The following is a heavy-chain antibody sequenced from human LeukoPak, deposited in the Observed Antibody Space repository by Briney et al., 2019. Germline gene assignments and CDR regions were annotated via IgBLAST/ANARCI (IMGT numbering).Heavy chain of an antibody. CDR1: GGSISSYY. Sequence: SETLSLTCTVSGGSISSYYWSWIRPPPGKGLEGIGYIYYSGSTNYNPSLKSRVTISVDTSKNQFSLKLSSVTAADTAVYYCARVLTSMAAANWGQGTLVTVSS. V-gene: IGHV4-59*01. J-gene: IGHJ4*02. CDR2: IYYSGST. CDR3: ARVLTSMAAAN. D-gene: IGHD6-13*01.